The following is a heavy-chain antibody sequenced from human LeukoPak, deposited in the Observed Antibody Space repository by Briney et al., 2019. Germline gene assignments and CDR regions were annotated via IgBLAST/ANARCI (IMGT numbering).Heavy chain of an antibody. D-gene: IGHD3-10*01. Sequence: PGGSLRLSCTASGFTFGDYAMSWVRQAPGKGLEWVGFIRSKAYGGTTEYAASVKGRFTISRDDSKSIAYLQMNSLKTEDTAVYYCTRGGGDWGPVVRDLPFDYWGQGTLVTVSS. V-gene: IGHV3-49*04. CDR2: IRSKAYGGTT. CDR3: TRGGGDWGPVVRDLPFDY. CDR1: GFTFGDYA. J-gene: IGHJ4*02.